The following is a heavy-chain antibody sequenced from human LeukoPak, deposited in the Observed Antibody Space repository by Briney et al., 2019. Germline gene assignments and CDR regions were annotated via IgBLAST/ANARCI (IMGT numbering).Heavy chain of an antibody. CDR3: ARTNSGYVIY. CDR1: GYTFTSYG. V-gene: IGHV1-18*01. D-gene: IGHD5-12*01. J-gene: IGHJ4*02. Sequence: EASVKVSCKASGYTFTSYGISWVRQAPGQGLEWMGWISAYNGNTNYAQKFQGRVTLTTDTSTSTAYMELTSLRSDDTAVYYCARTNSGYVIYWGQGTLVTVSS. CDR2: ISAYNGNT.